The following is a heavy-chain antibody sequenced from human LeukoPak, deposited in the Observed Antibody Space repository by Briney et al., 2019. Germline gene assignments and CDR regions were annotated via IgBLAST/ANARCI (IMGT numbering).Heavy chain of an antibody. Sequence: GGSLRLSCTASGFTFSSYDMHWVRQATGKGLEWVSTFGTTDDTYYPGSVKGRFTISRENAKNSLYLQMSSLRAGDTAVYYCAIAVAGTQYFQHWGQGTLVTVSS. CDR3: AIAVAGTQYFQH. V-gene: IGHV3-13*01. CDR2: FGTTDDT. J-gene: IGHJ1*01. D-gene: IGHD6-19*01. CDR1: GFTFSSYD.